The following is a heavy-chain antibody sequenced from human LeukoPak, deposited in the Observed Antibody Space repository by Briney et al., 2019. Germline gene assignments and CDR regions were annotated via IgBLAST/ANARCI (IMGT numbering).Heavy chain of an antibody. CDR3: ARGVRIAVAHPHLDY. Sequence: PSETLSLTCAVYGGSFSGCSWSWIRQPPGRGLEWIGEINHSGSTNYNPSLKSRVTISVDTSNKQFSLKLSSVTAADTAVYYCARGVRIAVAHPHLDYWGLGSLVTVSS. CDR2: INHSGST. CDR1: GGSFSGCS. D-gene: IGHD6-19*01. V-gene: IGHV4-34*01. J-gene: IGHJ4*02.